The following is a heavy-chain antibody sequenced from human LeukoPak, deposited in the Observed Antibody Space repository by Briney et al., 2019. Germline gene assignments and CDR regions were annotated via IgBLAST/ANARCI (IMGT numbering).Heavy chain of an antibody. V-gene: IGHV6-1*01. D-gene: IGHD6-19*01. Sequence: SQTLSLTCAISGDSVSSNIASWNWIRQSPSRGLEWLGRTYYRSKRYNDYAESMKGRITINPDTSKNQFSLQLNSVTPDDTAVYYCARDFGNSGWYTFDYWGQGSLVTVSS. CDR1: GDSVSSNIAS. CDR3: ARDFGNSGWYTFDY. CDR2: TYYRSKRYN. J-gene: IGHJ4*02.